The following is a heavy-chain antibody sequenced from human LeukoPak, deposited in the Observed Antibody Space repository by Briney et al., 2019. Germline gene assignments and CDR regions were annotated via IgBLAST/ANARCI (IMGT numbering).Heavy chain of an antibody. CDR1: GDSVSSNSAA. J-gene: IGHJ6*02. D-gene: IGHD3-10*01. V-gene: IGHV6-1*01. CDR2: TYYRSKWYN. CDR3: ARVIDYYGSGSYPNYGMDV. Sequence: SQTLSLTCAISGDSVSSNSAAWNWIRQSPSRGLEWLGRTYYRSKWYNDYAVSVKSRITINPDTSKNQFSLQLNSVTPEDTAVYYCARVIDYYGSGSYPNYGMDVWGQGTTVTVSS.